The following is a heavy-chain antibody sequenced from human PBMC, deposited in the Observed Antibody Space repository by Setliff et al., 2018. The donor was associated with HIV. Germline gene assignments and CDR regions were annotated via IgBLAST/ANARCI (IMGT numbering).Heavy chain of an antibody. CDR3: ARVRLYNTALDY. Sequence: GGSLRLSCVASGFPFSTYPMHWIRQAPGKGLEWVALTSYDGSNRFYTDSVKGRFTISRDNSKNTLYLQMDSLRPEDTAVYYCARVRLYNTALDYWGQGTLVTVSS. V-gene: IGHV3-30*03. CDR1: GFPFSTYP. CDR2: TSYDGSNR. J-gene: IGHJ4*02. D-gene: IGHD3-3*01.